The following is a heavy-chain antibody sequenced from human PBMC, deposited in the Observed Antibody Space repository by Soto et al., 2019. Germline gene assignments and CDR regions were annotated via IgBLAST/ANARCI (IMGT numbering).Heavy chain of an antibody. CDR1: GYTFTDYW. V-gene: IGHV5-51*01. CDR2: ICPGDSDT. Sequence: PGESLKISCKGSGYTFTDYWIGWVRQMPGKGLELMGIICPGDSDTRYSPSFQGQVTISADTSISTAYLQWTSLKASDTAMYYCARSRRGAYSSGWYSLSGYYNYGIDVWGQGTTVTVSS. J-gene: IGHJ6*02. CDR3: ARSRRGAYSSGWYSLSGYYNYGIDV. D-gene: IGHD6-19*01.